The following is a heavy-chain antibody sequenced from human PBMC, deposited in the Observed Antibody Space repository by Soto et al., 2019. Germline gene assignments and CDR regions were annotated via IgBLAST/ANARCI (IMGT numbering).Heavy chain of an antibody. CDR2: IIPIFGTA. J-gene: IGHJ4*02. CDR1: GGTFSSYA. V-gene: IGHV1-69*12. CDR3: ARVDYGDYGVLDY. Sequence: QVQLVQSGAEVKKPGSSVKVSCKASGGTFSSYAISWVRQAPGQGLEWMGGIIPIFGTANYAQKFPGRVTITADESTSTAYMERLSLRSEDTAVYYWARVDYGDYGVLDYWGQGTLVTVSS. D-gene: IGHD4-17*01.